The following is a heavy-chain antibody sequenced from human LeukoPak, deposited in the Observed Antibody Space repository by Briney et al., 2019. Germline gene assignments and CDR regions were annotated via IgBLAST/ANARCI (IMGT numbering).Heavy chain of an antibody. J-gene: IGHJ4*02. CDR1: GYTFTSYG. CDR2: ISAYNGNT. D-gene: IGHD3-3*01. V-gene: IGHV1-18*01. Sequence: ASVKVSCKASGYTFTSYGISWVRQAPGQGLEWMGWISAYNGNTNYAQKLQGRVTMTTDASTSTAYMELRSLRSDDTAVYYCARFYDPWSGWGPTYYFDYWGQGTLVTVSS. CDR3: ARFYDPWSGWGPTYYFDY.